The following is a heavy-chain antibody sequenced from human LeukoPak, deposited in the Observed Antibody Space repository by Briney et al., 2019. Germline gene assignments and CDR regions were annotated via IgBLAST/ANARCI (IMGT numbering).Heavy chain of an antibody. V-gene: IGHV3-30*02. CDR2: IRYDGSNK. Sequence: PGGSLRLSCAASGFTFSSYGMHWVRQAPGKGLEWVAFIRYDGSNKYYADSVKGRFTISRDNSKNTLYLQMNSLRAEDTAVYYCAKGDLTTTGTTSVDYWGQGTLVTVPS. J-gene: IGHJ4*02. CDR1: GFTFSSYG. D-gene: IGHD1-1*01. CDR3: AKGDLTTTGTTSVDY.